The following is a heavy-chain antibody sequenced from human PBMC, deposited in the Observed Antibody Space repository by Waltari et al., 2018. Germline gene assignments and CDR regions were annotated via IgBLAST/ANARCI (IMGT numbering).Heavy chain of an antibody. CDR1: GYSISSGYY. CDR3: ARYNGDYDDEGGLAFFDL. Sequence: QVQLQESGPGLVKPSETLSLPCGVSGYSISSGYYWGWIRQSPGKVMEWLGSISHSGSLYYNPSLSGRVSISSGTSRNQFSLSLNSVTAADTALYFCARYNGDYDDEGGLAFFDLWGRGTLVAVSS. CDR2: ISHSGSL. V-gene: IGHV4-38-2*01. J-gene: IGHJ2*01. D-gene: IGHD4-17*01.